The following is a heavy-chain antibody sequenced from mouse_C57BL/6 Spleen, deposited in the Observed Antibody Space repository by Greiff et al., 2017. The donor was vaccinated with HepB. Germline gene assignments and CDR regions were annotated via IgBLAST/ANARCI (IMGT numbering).Heavy chain of an antibody. D-gene: IGHD1-1*01. CDR1: GFTFSSYT. V-gene: IGHV5-9*01. Sequence: EVKVVESGGGLVKPGGSLKLSCAASGFTFSSYTMSWVRQTPEKRLEWVATISGGGGNTYYPDSVKGRFTISRDNAKNTLYLQMSSLRSEDTALYYCASRTTVVAHWYFDVWGTGTTVTVSS. J-gene: IGHJ1*03. CDR3: ASRTTVVAHWYFDV. CDR2: ISGGGGNT.